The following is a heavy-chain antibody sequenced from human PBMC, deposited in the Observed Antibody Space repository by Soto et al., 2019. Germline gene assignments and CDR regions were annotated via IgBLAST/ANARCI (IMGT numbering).Heavy chain of an antibody. D-gene: IGHD7-27*01. J-gene: IGHJ4*02. V-gene: IGHV4-59*08. CDR3: ARQRLGMLDY. Sequence: QVQLQESGPGLVKPSETLSLTCTVSGGSISSYYWSWIRQPPGKGREWIGYIYYSGSTNYNPSLKSRVTISVDTSKNQFSLKLSSVTAADTAVYYCARQRLGMLDYWGQGTLVTVSS. CDR1: GGSISSYY. CDR2: IYYSGST.